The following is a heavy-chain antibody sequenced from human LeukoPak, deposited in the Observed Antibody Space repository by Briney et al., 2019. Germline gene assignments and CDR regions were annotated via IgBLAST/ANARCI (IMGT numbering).Heavy chain of an antibody. D-gene: IGHD1/OR15-1a*01. V-gene: IGHV3-7*01. CDR1: GFTFGSYW. Sequence: PTGGSLRLSCAASGFTFGSYWMSWVRQAPGKGLEWVASIKQDGSEKYYVDSVKGRFTISRDNAKNSLYLQMNSLRAEDTAVYYCASNKYDYWGQGTLVTVSS. J-gene: IGHJ4*02. CDR3: ASNKYDY. CDR2: IKQDGSEK.